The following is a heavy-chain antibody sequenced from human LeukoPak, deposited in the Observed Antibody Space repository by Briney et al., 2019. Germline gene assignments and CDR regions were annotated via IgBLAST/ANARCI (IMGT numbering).Heavy chain of an antibody. V-gene: IGHV3-23*01. CDR1: EFTFSSYA. J-gene: IGHJ4*02. CDR2: ISGSGGNT. CDR3: ANPWGRIAAAVFNY. Sequence: GGSLRLSCVVSEFTFSSYAMSWVRQAPGRGLEWVSAISGSGGNTYYADSVKGRFTISRDNSKNTLYLQMNSLRAEDTAVYYCANPWGRIAAAVFNYWGQGTLVTVSS. D-gene: IGHD6-13*01.